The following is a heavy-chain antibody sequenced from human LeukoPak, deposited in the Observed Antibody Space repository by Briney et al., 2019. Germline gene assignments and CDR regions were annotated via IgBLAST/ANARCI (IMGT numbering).Heavy chain of an antibody. CDR2: ISSDGNNK. Sequence: GRSLRLSCVASGFTFNTYGIHWVRQAPGKGLEWVAGISSDGNNKDYSYSVNGRFTISRDNSKNTLYLQMNSLRAEDTAVYYCVKAAYCTSTSCHFSGYAQRPLDSWGQGTLVTVSS. CDR3: VKAAYCTSTSCHFSGYAQRPLDS. V-gene: IGHV3-30*18. J-gene: IGHJ4*02. D-gene: IGHD2-2*01. CDR1: GFTFNTYG.